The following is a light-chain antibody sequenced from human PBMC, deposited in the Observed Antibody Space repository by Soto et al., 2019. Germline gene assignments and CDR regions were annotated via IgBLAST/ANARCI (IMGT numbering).Light chain of an antibody. CDR2: SNN. J-gene: IGLJ1*01. CDR3: AAWDDSLILV. V-gene: IGLV1-44*01. Sequence: QSVLTQPPSASGTPGRRVAISCSGSSSNIGSNTVNWYQQLPGTAPKLLIYSNNQRPSGVPDRFSGSKSGTSASLAISGLQSEDEADYYCAAWDDSLILVFGTGTKVTVL. CDR1: SSNIGSNT.